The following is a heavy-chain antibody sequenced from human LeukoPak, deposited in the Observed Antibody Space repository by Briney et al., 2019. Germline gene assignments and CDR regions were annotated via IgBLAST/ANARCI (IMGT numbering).Heavy chain of an antibody. V-gene: IGHV1-46*01. J-gene: IGHJ4*02. CDR2: INPSGGST. CDR3: ARRGGGTYYDFWSGYYTDLNYFDY. Sequence: ASVKVSCKASGYTFTGYHMHWVRQAPGQGLEWMGIINPSGGSTSYAQKFQGRVTMTRDTSISTAYMELSRLRSDDTAVYYCARRGGGTYYDFWSGYYTDLNYFDYWGQGTLVTVSS. CDR1: GYTFTGYH. D-gene: IGHD3-3*01.